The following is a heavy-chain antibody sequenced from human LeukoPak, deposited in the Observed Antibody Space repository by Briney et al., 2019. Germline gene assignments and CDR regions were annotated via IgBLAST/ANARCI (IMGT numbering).Heavy chain of an antibody. J-gene: IGHJ4*02. CDR2: INHRGTT. CDR3: ATMPPNGYTGLIGAVVGYFEN. CDR1: AESYSHYY. D-gene: IGHD3-16*01. Sequence: SETLSLTCAVYAESYSHYYWTWIRQAPGKGLEWLGEINHRGTTNFNLSLKSRATISVDTSKHQFSLKLTSVSAADTAVYYCATMPPNGYTGLIGAVVGYFENWGQGTLVTVSS. V-gene: IGHV4-34*01.